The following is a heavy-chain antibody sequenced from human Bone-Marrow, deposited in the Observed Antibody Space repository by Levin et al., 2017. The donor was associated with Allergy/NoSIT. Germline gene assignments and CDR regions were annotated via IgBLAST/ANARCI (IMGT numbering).Heavy chain of an antibody. CDR3: AKDLPGGGIYFEY. J-gene: IGHJ4*02. Sequence: PGESLKISCAASGFAFSYYTMTWVRQAPGQGLEWVASIGTRTGTTNFADSVKGHFTISRDDSKNTLYLQMNSLRVEDTAVYYCAKDLPGGGIYFEYWGQGTPVTVSS. CDR2: IGTRTGTT. D-gene: IGHD4-23*01. CDR1: GFAFSYYT. V-gene: IGHV3-23*01.